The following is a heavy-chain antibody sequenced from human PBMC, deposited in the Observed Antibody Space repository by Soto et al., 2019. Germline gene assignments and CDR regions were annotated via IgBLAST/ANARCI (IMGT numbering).Heavy chain of an antibody. CDR1: GGTFSSYA. D-gene: IGHD6-19*01. CDR2: IIPIFGTA. V-gene: IGHV1-69*13. Sequence: ASVKVSCKASGGTFSSYAISWVRQAPGQGLEWMGGIIPIFGTANYAQKFQGRVTITADESTSTAYMELSSLRSEDTAVYYCARDQGSGWHEYDASDICGQGTMVTVSS. J-gene: IGHJ3*02. CDR3: ARDQGSGWHEYDASDI.